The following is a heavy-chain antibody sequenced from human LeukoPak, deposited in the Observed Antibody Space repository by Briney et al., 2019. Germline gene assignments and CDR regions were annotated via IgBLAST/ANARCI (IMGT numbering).Heavy chain of an antibody. CDR1: GFTFSSYA. V-gene: IGHV3-23*01. CDR3: AKATVAGDPSRPIDY. CDR2: ISGSGDST. Sequence: GGSLRLSCAASGFTFSSYAMSWVRQAPGKGLEWVSAISGSGDSTYYADSVKGRFTNSRDNSKNTLYLQMNSLRAEDTAVYYCAKATVAGDPSRPIDYWGQGTLVTVSS. D-gene: IGHD4-17*01. J-gene: IGHJ4*02.